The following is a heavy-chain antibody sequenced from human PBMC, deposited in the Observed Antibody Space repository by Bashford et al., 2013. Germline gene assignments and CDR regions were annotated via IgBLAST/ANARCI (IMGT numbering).Heavy chain of an antibody. CDR3: ASGGYYDNSGYYYY. Sequence: SETLSLTCTVSGGSVSSGSYYWSWIRQPPGKGLEWIGYIYYSGSTNYNPSLKSRVTLSVDTSKNQFSLRLSSVTAADTAVYYCASGGYYDNSGYYYYWGQGTLVTVSS. D-gene: IGHD3-22*01. CDR2: IYYSGST. J-gene: IGHJ4*02. CDR1: GGSVSSGSYY. V-gene: IGHV4-61*01.